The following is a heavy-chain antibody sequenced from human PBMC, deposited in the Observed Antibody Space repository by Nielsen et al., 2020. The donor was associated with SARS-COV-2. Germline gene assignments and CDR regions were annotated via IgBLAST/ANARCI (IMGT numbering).Heavy chain of an antibody. J-gene: IGHJ4*02. CDR1: GGSISSYY. CDR2: IYYSGST. Sequence: SETLSLTCTVSGGSISSYYWSWIRQPPGKGLEWIGYIYYSGSTNYNPSLKSRVTISVDTSKNQFSLKLSSVTAADTAVYYCARGATTVDWDFDYWGQGTLVTVSS. CDR3: ARGATTVDWDFDY. V-gene: IGHV4-59*01. D-gene: IGHD4-23*01.